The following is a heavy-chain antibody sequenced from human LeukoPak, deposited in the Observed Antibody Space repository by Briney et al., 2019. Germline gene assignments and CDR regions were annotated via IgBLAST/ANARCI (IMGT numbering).Heavy chain of an antibody. CDR3: AIFWSGTTPDYYYYYMDV. J-gene: IGHJ6*03. CDR1: GFTFSSYS. Sequence: KPGGSLRLSCAASGFTFSSYSMNWVRQAPGKGLEWVSSISSSSSYIYYADSVKSRFTISRDNAKNSLYLQMNSLRAEDTAVYYCAIFWSGTTPDYYYYYMDVWGKGTTVTVSS. CDR2: ISSSSSYI. V-gene: IGHV3-21*01. D-gene: IGHD3-3*01.